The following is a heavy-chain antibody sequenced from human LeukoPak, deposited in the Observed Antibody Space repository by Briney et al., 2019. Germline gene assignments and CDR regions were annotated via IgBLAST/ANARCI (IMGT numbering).Heavy chain of an antibody. Sequence: GGSLRLSCAASGFTFSTFAMSWVRQAPGKGLEWVSAISGSGGSTYYADSVKGRFTISRDNSKNTLYLQMSSLRAEDTAVYYCARLGYYYVRDYWGQGTLVTVSS. V-gene: IGHV3-23*01. D-gene: IGHD3-22*01. CDR1: GFTFSTFA. CDR3: ARLGYYYVRDY. CDR2: ISGSGGST. J-gene: IGHJ4*02.